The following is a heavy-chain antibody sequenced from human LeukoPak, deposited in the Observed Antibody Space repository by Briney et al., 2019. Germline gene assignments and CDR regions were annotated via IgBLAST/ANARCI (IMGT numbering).Heavy chain of an antibody. V-gene: IGHV1-24*01. CDR2: FDPVDGET. Sequence: ASVKVSCKVSGYTLTELSMHWVRQAPGKGLEWMGGFDPVDGETIYAQKFQGRVTMTEDTSTDTAYMELSSLRSEDTAVYYCATYQYCTNGVCFHYFDYWGQGTLVTVSS. D-gene: IGHD2-8*01. CDR1: GYTLTELS. CDR3: ATYQYCTNGVCFHYFDY. J-gene: IGHJ4*02.